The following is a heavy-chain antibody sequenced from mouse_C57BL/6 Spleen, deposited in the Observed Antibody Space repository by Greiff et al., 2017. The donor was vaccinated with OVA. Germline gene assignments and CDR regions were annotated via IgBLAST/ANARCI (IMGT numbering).Heavy chain of an antibody. CDR2: IDPNSGGT. CDR3: ARSLNWPFDY. D-gene: IGHD4-1*01. J-gene: IGHJ2*01. CDR1: GYTFTSYW. Sequence: QVQLKQPGAELVKPGASVKLSCKASGYTFTSYWMHWVKQRPGRGLEWIGRIDPNSGGTKYNEKFKSKATLTVDKPSSAAYMQLSSLTSEDSAVYSCARSLNWPFDYWGQGTTLTVSS. V-gene: IGHV1-72*01.